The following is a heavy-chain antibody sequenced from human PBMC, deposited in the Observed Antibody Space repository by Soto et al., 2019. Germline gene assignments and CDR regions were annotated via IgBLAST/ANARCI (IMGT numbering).Heavy chain of an antibody. D-gene: IGHD3-3*01. V-gene: IGHV4-30-4*01. CDR3: ARFLRSLEWSSTHYGMDV. CDR1: VVSISSGDYY. Sequence: SETLSLTCTFSVVSISSGDYYWSWIRQPPWKGLEWIGYIYYSGSTYYNPSLKSRVTISVDTSKNQFSLKLSSVTAADTAVYYCARFLRSLEWSSTHYGMDVWGQGTTVTVS. CDR2: IYYSGST. J-gene: IGHJ6*01.